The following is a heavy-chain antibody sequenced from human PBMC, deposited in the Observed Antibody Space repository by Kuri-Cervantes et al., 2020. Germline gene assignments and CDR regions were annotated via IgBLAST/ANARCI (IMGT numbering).Heavy chain of an antibody. CDR3: ARDVADRSWYLGYYYYGMDV. CDR1: GFTLSSYS. V-gene: IGHV3-21*01. D-gene: IGHD6-13*01. Sequence: GESLKISCAASGFTLSSYSMNWVRQAPGKGLEWVSSISSSSSYIYYADSVKGRFTISRDNAKNSLYLQMNSLRAEDTAVYYCARDVADRSWYLGYYYYGMDVWGQGTTVTVSS. CDR2: ISSSSSYI. J-gene: IGHJ6*02.